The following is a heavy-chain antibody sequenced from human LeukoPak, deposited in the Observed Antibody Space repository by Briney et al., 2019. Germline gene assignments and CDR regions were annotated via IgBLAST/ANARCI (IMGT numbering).Heavy chain of an antibody. CDR3: VRDSDHAPDY. D-gene: IGHD3-10*01. Sequence: VASVKVSCKTSGYIFTNYGVSWVRQAPGQGLEWMGWINVYNGHTIYAQEFQGRVTLTTDTSTSTAHMDLRSLRSDDTAVYYCVRDSDHAPDYWGQGTPVTVSS. CDR1: GYIFTNYG. V-gene: IGHV1-18*01. CDR2: INVYNGHT. J-gene: IGHJ4*02.